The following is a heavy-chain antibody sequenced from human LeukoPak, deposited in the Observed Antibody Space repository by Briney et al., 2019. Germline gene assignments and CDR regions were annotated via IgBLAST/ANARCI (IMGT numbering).Heavy chain of an antibody. D-gene: IGHD6-19*01. V-gene: IGHV3-53*01. CDR3: ARDSSGPAF. Sequence: PGGSLRLSCAASGFTVSNNYMSWVRQAPGKGLEWVSVIYSGGGTFYSDSVKGRFTISRDYSKNTLYLQMNSLRADDTAVHYCARDSSGPAFWGQGTLVTVSS. CDR2: IYSGGGT. J-gene: IGHJ4*02. CDR1: GFTVSNNY.